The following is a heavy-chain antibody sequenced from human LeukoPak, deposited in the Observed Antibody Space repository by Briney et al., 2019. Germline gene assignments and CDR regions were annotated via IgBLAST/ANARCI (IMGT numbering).Heavy chain of an antibody. V-gene: IGHV1-46*01. J-gene: IGHJ6*03. D-gene: IGHD5-12*01. CDR1: GYTFTSYH. Sequence: GASVKVSCKASGYTFTSYHMHWVRQAPGQGLEWMGVINPSGSRTSYAQKFQGRVTMTRDMSTSTVYMELSSLRSEDTAVYYCARVPGEGGYDSEYMDVWGKRTTVTVSS. CDR3: ARVPGEGGYDSEYMDV. CDR2: INPSGSRT.